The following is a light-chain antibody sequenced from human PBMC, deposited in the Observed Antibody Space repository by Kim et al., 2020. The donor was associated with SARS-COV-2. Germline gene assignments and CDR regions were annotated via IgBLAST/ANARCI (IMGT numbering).Light chain of an antibody. J-gene: IGLJ3*02. CDR1: SSNIGSNT. Sequence: QSVLTQPPSASGTPGQRVTISCSGSSSNIGSNTVNWYQQLAGTAPKLLIYRNNQRRTGVPDRFSGAKSGTSASLAISGLQSEDEADYYCAAWDDSLNAWVFGGGTQLTVL. CDR3: AAWDDSLNAWV. V-gene: IGLV1-44*01. CDR2: RNN.